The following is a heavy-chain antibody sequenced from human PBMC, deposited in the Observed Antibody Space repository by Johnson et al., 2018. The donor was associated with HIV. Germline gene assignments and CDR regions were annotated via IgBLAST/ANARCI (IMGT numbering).Heavy chain of an antibody. Sequence: QVQLVESGGGVVQPGRSLRLSCAASGFTFSSYAMHWVRQAPGKGLEWVAVISYDGSNKYYADSVKGRFTISRDNSKNTLYLQMNSLRAEDTAVYYCAGDKGIAARPEAFDIWGQGTMVTVSS. CDR2: ISYDGSNK. CDR1: GFTFSSYA. V-gene: IGHV3-30*04. CDR3: AGDKGIAARPEAFDI. J-gene: IGHJ3*02. D-gene: IGHD6-6*01.